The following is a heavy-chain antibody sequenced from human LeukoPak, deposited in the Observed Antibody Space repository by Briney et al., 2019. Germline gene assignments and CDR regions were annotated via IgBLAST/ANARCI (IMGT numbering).Heavy chain of an antibody. CDR1: GFPFSSYT. D-gene: IGHD6-13*01. CDR2: ISYDGSNK. V-gene: IGHV3-30*04. Sequence: GGSLRLSCAASGFPFSSYTLHWVRQAPGKGLEWVSVISYDGSNKYYADSVKGRFTISRDNSKNTLYLQMNSLRVEDTAVYYCGRRWGSCVDYWGQGTLVTVSS. J-gene: IGHJ4*02. CDR3: GRRWGSCVDY.